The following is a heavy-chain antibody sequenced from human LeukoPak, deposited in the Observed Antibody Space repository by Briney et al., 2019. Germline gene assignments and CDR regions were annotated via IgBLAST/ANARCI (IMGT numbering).Heavy chain of an antibody. CDR3: ARVGGPTAARYYFDY. CDR1: GFTFSSYA. J-gene: IGHJ4*02. Sequence: PGGSLRLSCAASGFTFSSYAMSWVRQAPGKGLEWVSAISGSGGSTYYADSVKGRFTISRDNSKNTLYLQMNSLRAEDTAVYYCARVGGPTAARYYFDYWGQGTLVTVSS. D-gene: IGHD3-3*01. V-gene: IGHV3-23*01. CDR2: ISGSGGST.